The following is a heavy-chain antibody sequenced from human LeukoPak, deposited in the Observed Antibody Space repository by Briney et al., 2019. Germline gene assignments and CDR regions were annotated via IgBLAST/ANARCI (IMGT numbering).Heavy chain of an antibody. CDR3: AREGSGSYGGDAFDI. D-gene: IGHD1-26*01. V-gene: IGHV4-59*01. CDR2: IYYSGST. J-gene: IGHJ3*02. CDR1: GGSISSYY. Sequence: PSETLSLTCTVSGGSISSYYWSWIRQPPGKGLEWIGYIYYSGSTNYNPSLKSRVTISVDTSKNQFSLKLSSETAADTAVYYCAREGSGSYGGDAFDIWGQGTMVTVSS.